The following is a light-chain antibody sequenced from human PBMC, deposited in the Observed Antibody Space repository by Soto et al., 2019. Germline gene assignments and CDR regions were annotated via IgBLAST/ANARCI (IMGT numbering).Light chain of an antibody. CDR2: DAS. J-gene: IGKJ1*01. Sequence: DIQMTQSPSSLSASIGDRVTITCRASQGITNYLAWYQQKPGKVPKVLIYDASTLQPGVPSRFSGSGSGTDFTITISSLQPEDIATYYCQKYETAPTWTFGQGTKVEI. V-gene: IGKV1-27*01. CDR1: QGITNY. CDR3: QKYETAPTWT.